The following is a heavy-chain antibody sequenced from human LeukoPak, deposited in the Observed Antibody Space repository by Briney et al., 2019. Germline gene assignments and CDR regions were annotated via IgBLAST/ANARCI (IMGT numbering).Heavy chain of an antibody. CDR1: GFTFSSYA. Sequence: GGSLRLSCAASGFTFSSYAMSWVRQAPGKGLEWVSAISGSGGSTYYADSVKGRFTISRDNSKNTLYLQMNSLRAEDTAVYYCAKRPLKVVVVPAASYYMDVWGKGTTVTVSS. CDR3: AKRPLKVVVVPAASYYMDV. J-gene: IGHJ6*03. CDR2: ISGSGGST. D-gene: IGHD2-2*01. V-gene: IGHV3-23*01.